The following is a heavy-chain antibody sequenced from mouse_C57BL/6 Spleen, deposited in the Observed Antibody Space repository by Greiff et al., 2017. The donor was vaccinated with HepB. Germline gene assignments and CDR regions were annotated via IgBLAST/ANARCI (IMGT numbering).Heavy chain of an antibody. V-gene: IGHV5-6*01. Sequence: DVQLVESGGDLVKPGGSLKLSCAASGFTFSSYGMSWVRQTPDKRLEWVATISSGGSYTYYPDSVKGRFTISRDNAKNTLYLQMSSLKSEDTAMYYCARHKTTGTCYFDYWGQGTTLTVSS. CDR2: ISSGGSYT. CDR1: GFTFSSYG. CDR3: ARHKTTGTCYFDY. D-gene: IGHD4-1*02. J-gene: IGHJ2*01.